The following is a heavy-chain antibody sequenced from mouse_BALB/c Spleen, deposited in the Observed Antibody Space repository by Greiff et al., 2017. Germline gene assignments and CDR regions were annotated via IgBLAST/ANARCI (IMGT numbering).Heavy chain of an antibody. J-gene: IGHJ3*01. Sequence: VHLVESGPGLVAPSQTVSITCTASGFSLTGYDVNWVRQPPGKGLEWLGMIWGDGSTDYNSALNSRLGSSKDNSTGKLFYKMNSLQTDDTAGYYCASYYGGSSAWFAYWGQGTLVTVSA. CDR1: GFSLTGYD. D-gene: IGHD1-1*01. V-gene: IGHV2-6-7*01. CDR2: IWGDGST. CDR3: ASYYGGSSAWFAY.